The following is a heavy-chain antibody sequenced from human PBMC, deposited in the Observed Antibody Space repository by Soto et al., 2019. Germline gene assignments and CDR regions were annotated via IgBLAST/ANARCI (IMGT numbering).Heavy chain of an antibody. J-gene: IGHJ6*02. V-gene: IGHV4-61*01. D-gene: IGHD3-10*01. Sequence: SETLSLTGTVSGGSVSSGSYYWSWIRQPPGKGLEWIGYIYYSGSTNYNPSLKSRVTISVDTSKNQFSLKLSSVTAADTAVYYCARDLRAKLLWFGESVYYYYYGMDVWGQGTTVTVSS. CDR2: IYYSGST. CDR1: GGSVSSGSYY. CDR3: ARDLRAKLLWFGESVYYYYYGMDV.